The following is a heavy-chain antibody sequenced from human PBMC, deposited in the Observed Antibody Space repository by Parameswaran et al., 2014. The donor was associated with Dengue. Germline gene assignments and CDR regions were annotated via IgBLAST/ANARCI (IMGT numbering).Heavy chain of an antibody. D-gene: IGHD3-16*01. V-gene: IGHV3-49*02. J-gene: IGHJ4*02. Sequence: RWIRQPQEGLEWVGFIRSKAYGGTTEYAASVKGRFTISRDDSKSIAYLQMNSLKTEDTAVYYCTRETWGSFDYWGQGTPGHRLL. CDR3: TRETWGSFDY. CDR2: IRSKAYGGTT.